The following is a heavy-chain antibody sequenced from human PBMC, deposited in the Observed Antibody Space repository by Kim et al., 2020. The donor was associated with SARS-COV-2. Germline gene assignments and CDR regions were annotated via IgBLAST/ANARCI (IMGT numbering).Heavy chain of an antibody. V-gene: IGHV1-18*04. Sequence: ASVKVSCKASGYTFTSYGISWVRQAPGQGLEWMGWISAYNGNTNYAQKLQGRVTMTTDTSTSTAYMELRSLRSDDTAVYYCVRESCYYDSSGYYDVYCRPTGGANYCASWGQGTLVTVSS. CDR1: GYTFTSYG. CDR2: ISAYNGNT. D-gene: IGHD3-22*01. J-gene: IGHJ4*02. CDR3: VRESCYYDSSGYYDVYCRPTGGANYCAS.